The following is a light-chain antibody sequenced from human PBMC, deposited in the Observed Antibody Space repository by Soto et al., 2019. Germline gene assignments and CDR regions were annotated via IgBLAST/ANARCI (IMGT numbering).Light chain of an antibody. CDR3: SSYTSRSTVV. Sequence: QSALTQPASVSGSPGQSITLSCTGTGSDVGGYNYVSWYQQHPGKAPKLMIYDVSNRPSGVSNRFSGSKSGNTASLTISGLQAEDEADYYCSSYTSRSTVVFGGGTKLTVL. J-gene: IGLJ2*01. CDR2: DVS. V-gene: IGLV2-14*03. CDR1: GSDVGGYNY.